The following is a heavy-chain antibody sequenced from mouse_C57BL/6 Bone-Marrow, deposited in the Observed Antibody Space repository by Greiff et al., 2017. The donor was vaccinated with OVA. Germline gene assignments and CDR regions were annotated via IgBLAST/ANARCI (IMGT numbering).Heavy chain of an antibody. CDR1: GYTFTSYW. J-gene: IGHJ2*01. V-gene: IGHV1-50*01. CDR3: ACGNFRGY. D-gene: IGHD2-1*01. CDR2: IDPSDSYT. Sequence: QVQLQQPGAELVKPGASVKLSCKASGYTFTSYWMQWVKLRPGQGLEWIGEIDPSDSYTNYNQKFKGKATLTVDTSSSTAYMQLSSLTSEDSAVYYCACGNFRGYWGQGTTLTVSS.